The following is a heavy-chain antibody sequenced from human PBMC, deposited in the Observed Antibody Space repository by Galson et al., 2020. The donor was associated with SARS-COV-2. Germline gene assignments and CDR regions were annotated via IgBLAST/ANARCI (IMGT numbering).Heavy chain of an antibody. CDR3: ARHGASSGWYEGIDY. D-gene: IGHD6-19*01. V-gene: IGHV5-51*01. CDR2: IYPDDPYT. Sequence: GESLKISCRTSGYSFTNYWIGWVRQKPGKGLEWKGIIYPDDPYTIKSPSFQGQVTISADKSISTAFLQWSSVKASDTAIYYCARHGASSGWYEGIDYWGQGTLVTVSS. CDR1: GYSFTNYW. J-gene: IGHJ4*02.